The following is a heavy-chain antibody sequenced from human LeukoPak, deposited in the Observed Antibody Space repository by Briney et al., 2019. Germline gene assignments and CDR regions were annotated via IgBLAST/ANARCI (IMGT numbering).Heavy chain of an antibody. Sequence: GPGGSLRLFCAASGSTFDDYGMSWVRRAPGEGLEWVSGINWNGGSTGYADSVEGRFTISRDNAKNSLYLQMNSLRAEDTALYYCARAEFGFGTTSQFVYWGQGTLVTVSS. CDR2: INWNGGST. CDR1: GSTFDDYG. V-gene: IGHV3-20*04. CDR3: ARAEFGFGTTSQFVY. D-gene: IGHD3/OR15-3a*01. J-gene: IGHJ4*02.